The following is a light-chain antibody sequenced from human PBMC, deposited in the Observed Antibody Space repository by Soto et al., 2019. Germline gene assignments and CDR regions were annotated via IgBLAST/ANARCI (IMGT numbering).Light chain of an antibody. J-gene: IGKJ4*01. CDR3: QQRSNWLPLT. CDR2: DAS. CDR1: QDIRSS. Sequence: EIVMTQSPATLSVSPGERVTLSCRASQDIRSSLAWYQQKPGQAPRLLIYDASNRATGIPARFSGSGSGTDFTLTISSLEPEDFAVYYCQQRSNWLPLTFGGGTKVDIK. V-gene: IGKV3-11*01.